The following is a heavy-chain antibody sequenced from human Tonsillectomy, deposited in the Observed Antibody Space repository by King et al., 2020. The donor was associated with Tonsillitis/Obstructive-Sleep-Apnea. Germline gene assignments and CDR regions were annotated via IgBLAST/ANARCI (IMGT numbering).Heavy chain of an antibody. CDR2: IWYDGSNK. Sequence: VQLVESGGGVVQPGRSLRLSCAASGFTFSSYAMHWVRQAPGKGLKWVAVIWYDGSNKYYADSVKGRFTISRDNIKNTLYLQMNSLRAEDTAVYYCARELGVTYGYFGIDVWGPGTTVTVSS. J-gene: IGHJ6*02. CDR1: GFTFSSYA. CDR3: ARELGVTYGYFGIDV. V-gene: IGHV3-33*01. D-gene: IGHD4-11*01.